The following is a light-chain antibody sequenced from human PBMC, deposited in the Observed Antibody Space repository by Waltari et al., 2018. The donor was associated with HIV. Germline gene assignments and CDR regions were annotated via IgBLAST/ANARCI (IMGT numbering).Light chain of an antibody. J-gene: IGLJ2*01. CDR1: SRDVGPYNY. CDR3: ASHAGSKDV. Sequence: QSALTQPPSASGSPGQSVTISCTGTSRDVGPYNYVSWFQPHPGKAPKLMIYDVTKRPSGVPDRFSGSKSGNTASLTVSGLQAEDEADYYCASHAGSKDVFGGGTRLTVL. CDR2: DVT. V-gene: IGLV2-8*01.